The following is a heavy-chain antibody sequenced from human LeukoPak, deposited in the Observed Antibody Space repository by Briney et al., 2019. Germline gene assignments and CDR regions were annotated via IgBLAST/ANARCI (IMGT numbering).Heavy chain of an antibody. Sequence: SETLSLTCAVSGGTISSSNWWSWVRQPPGKGLEWIGEVNHSGSTNYNPSLKSRVTISVDTSKNQFSLKLSSVTAADTAVYYCARGCSGYSGYATIIDFDYWGQGTLVTVSS. CDR2: VNHSGST. J-gene: IGHJ4*02. CDR1: GGTISSSNW. CDR3: ARGCSGYSGYATIIDFDY. V-gene: IGHV4-4*02. D-gene: IGHD5-12*01.